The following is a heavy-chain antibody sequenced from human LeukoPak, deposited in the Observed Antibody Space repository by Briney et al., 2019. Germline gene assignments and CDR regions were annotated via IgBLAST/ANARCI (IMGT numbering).Heavy chain of an antibody. D-gene: IGHD5-18*01. CDR1: KFTLRYYA. CDR3: ARDRGGKVDTGAVEY. V-gene: IGHV3-9*01. J-gene: IGHJ4*02. CDR2: VNGDGGGV. Sequence: GGSLRLSCVGSKFTLRYYAMHRVRQAPGRGLEWVAGVNGDGGGVAYADSVVGRFTISRDYAETSLYLQMNSLRPEDTDLYYCARDRGGKVDTGAVEYWGQGTQVAVSS.